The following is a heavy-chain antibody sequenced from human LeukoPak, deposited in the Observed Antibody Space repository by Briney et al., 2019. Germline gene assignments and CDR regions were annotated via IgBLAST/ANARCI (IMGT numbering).Heavy chain of an antibody. CDR2: IYYSGST. D-gene: IGHD2-2*01. V-gene: IGHV4-39*01. J-gene: IGHJ3*02. CDR1: GGSISSSSYY. CDR3: ARPMGYCSSTSCHPHAFDI. Sequence: SETLSLTCTVSGGSISSSSYYWGWIRQPPGRGLEWVGSIYYSGSTYYNPSLKSRVTISVDTSKNQFSLKLSSVTAADTAVYYCARPMGYCSSTSCHPHAFDIWGQGTMVTVSS.